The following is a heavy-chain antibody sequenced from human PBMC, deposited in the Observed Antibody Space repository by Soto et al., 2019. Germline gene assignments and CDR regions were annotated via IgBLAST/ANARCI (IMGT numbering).Heavy chain of an antibody. CDR1: GGSISSSS. D-gene: IGHD2-2*01. Sequence: PSETLSLTCTVSGGSISSSSWSWIRQPPGRGLEWIGYIYNNGRTDYNPSPKSRVTISADTSKNHFSLKLSSVTPEDTAVYYCARARFCTSTSCYHYCDFWGQGTLVTVSS. J-gene: IGHJ4*02. CDR3: ARARFCTSTSCYHYCDF. CDR2: IYNNGRT. V-gene: IGHV4-59*01.